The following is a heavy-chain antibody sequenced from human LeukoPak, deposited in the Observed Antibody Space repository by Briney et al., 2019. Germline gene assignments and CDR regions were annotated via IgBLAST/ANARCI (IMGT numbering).Heavy chain of an antibody. J-gene: IGHJ6*02. CDR1: GGSISSYY. D-gene: IGHD2/OR15-2a*01. CDR2: INYSGST. Sequence: SETLSLTCTVSGGSISSYYLNWIRQPPGKGLEWIGSINYSGSTNYNPSLKSRVTISIDTSKNQYSLKLSSVTAADTAVYYCARDYFTSYYYYGMDVWGQGTTVTVSS. V-gene: IGHV4-59*01. CDR3: ARDYFTSYYYYGMDV.